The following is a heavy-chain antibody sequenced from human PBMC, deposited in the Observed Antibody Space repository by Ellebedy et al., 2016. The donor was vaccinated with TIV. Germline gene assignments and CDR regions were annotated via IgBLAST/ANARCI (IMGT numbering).Heavy chain of an antibody. CDR3: AKGKGSSDAFDF. CDR2: ISGSGSSNT. V-gene: IGHV3-23*01. CDR1: GFTFSSYA. Sequence: GGSLRLXXAASGFTFSSYAMSWVRQAPGKGLEWVSTISGSGSSNTFYADSVKGRFTISRDDSKNTLYLQMNGLRGEDTATYYCAKGKGSSDAFDFWGQGTVVAVS. J-gene: IGHJ3*01.